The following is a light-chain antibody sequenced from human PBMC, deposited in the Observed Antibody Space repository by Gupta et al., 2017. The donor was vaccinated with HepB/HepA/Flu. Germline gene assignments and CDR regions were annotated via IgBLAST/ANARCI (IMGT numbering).Light chain of an antibody. V-gene: IGKV1-39*01. CDR2: GAS. Sequence: DIQMTQSPSSLSASVGDRVTITCRAGQSVATYLHWYQQETGKAPKLLIYGASTLQSGVPPRFSGSGSGTDFTLTISSLQPEDFAIYYCQQSCSTPYTFGQGTKLEIK. CDR1: QSVATY. J-gene: IGKJ2*01. CDR3: QQSCSTPYT.